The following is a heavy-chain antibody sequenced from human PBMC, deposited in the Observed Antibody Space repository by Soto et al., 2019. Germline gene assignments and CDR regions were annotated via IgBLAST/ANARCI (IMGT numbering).Heavy chain of an antibody. J-gene: IGHJ4*02. CDR2: ISGNGGAT. V-gene: IGHV3-23*01. Sequence: PGGSMRLCSRAFGFKFRDYAMSWVRQATGKWLQWFSAISGNGGATYYAASLTGRFTLSRGNFKDTFDLQMGSLGTEDPGVLHCEEGPGDGRLYLDSWGLGALVTVSS. CDR1: GFKFRDYA. CDR3: EEGPGDGRLYLDS.